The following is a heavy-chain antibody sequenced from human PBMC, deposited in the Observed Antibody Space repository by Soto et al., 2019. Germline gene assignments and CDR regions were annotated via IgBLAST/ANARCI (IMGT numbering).Heavy chain of an antibody. CDR3: ARVPHNFDWVPYGLDV. J-gene: IGHJ6*02. Sequence: QVQLVQSEAEVKKPGASVKVSCKASGYIFTSYGFTWVRQAPGQGLEWLGWISGYNGHTNYAEKFQGRVNMTTDTSTRTADVELRSLRSDDTAVYYCARVPHNFDWVPYGLDVWGQGTTVTVAS. CDR2: ISGYNGHT. D-gene: IGHD3-9*01. CDR1: GYIFTSYG. V-gene: IGHV1-18*04.